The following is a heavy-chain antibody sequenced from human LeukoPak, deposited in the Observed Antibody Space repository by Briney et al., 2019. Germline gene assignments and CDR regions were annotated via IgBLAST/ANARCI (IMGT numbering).Heavy chain of an antibody. J-gene: IGHJ4*02. D-gene: IGHD3-10*01. CDR2: IYSGGST. CDR1: GFTVSNNY. V-gene: IGHV3-66*01. Sequence: GGSLRLSCAASGFTVSNNYMSWVRQAPGKGLEWVSVIYSGGSTYYADSVKGRFTISRDNSKNTLYLQMNSLRAEDTAVYYCARVMFPYGSGSYYTSLPYYWGQGTLVTVSS. CDR3: ARVMFPYGSGSYYTSLPYY.